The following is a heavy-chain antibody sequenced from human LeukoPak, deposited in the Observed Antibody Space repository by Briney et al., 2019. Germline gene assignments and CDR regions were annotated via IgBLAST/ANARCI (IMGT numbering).Heavy chain of an antibody. CDR3: ARRGGGCSSTSCYSLQYYYYYYMDV. Sequence: PSETLSLTCAVSGYPISSGYYWGWIRQPPGKGLEWIGSIYHSGSTYYNPSLKSRVTISVDTSKNQFSLKLSSVTAADTAVYYCARRGGGCSSTSCYSLQYYYYYYMDVWGKGTTVTVSS. J-gene: IGHJ6*03. CDR1: GYPISSGYY. D-gene: IGHD2-2*01. V-gene: IGHV4-38-2*01. CDR2: IYHSGST.